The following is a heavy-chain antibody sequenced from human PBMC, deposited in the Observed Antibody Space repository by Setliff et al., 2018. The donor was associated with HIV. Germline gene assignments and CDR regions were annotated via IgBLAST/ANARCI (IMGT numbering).Heavy chain of an antibody. CDR2: IFASGTT. D-gene: IGHD3-10*01. CDR1: GGSISSYC. Sequence: SETLSLTCTVSGGSISSYCWNWIRQPPGRGLEWIGFIFASGTTKYNPSLQSRVTMSIDTSKNQFSLKLTSVTAADTAVYYCARRIDDSGSFPDKNWFDTWGQGSLVTVSS. CDR3: ARRIDDSGSFPDKNWFDT. J-gene: IGHJ5*02. V-gene: IGHV4-4*09.